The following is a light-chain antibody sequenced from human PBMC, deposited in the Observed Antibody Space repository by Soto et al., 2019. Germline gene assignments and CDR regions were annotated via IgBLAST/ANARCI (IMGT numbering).Light chain of an antibody. J-gene: IGKJ3*01. V-gene: IGKV3-20*01. Sequence: EVVLTQPPGTLSLSPGERATLSCRASQSVSRSQLAWYQQKPGQAPRLLIYGAYRRAAGIPDRFSGSGSGTDFTLTISRLEPEDFAVYYRQQYDTSPFSFGPGTKVDIK. CDR1: QSVSRSQ. CDR2: GAY. CDR3: QQYDTSPFS.